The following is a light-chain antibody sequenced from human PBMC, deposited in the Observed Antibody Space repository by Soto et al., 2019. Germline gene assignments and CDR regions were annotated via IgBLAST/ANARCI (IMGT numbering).Light chain of an antibody. CDR2: GVS. V-gene: IGKV3-20*01. J-gene: IGKJ2*01. CDR1: QRVGRTY. Sequence: IVLTQSPGTLSLSPGERATLSCRASQRVGRTYLAWYQQKPGQAPRLLIYGVSNRPTGIPDRVSGSGAGTDFNLTLSRLEAEDFSVYYCQQYDNSPPTFGQGTKLEIK. CDR3: QQYDNSPPT.